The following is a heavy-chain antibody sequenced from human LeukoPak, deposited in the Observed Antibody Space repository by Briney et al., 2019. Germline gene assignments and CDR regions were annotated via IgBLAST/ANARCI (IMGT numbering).Heavy chain of an antibody. Sequence: SETLSLTCTVSGGSISNYYLNWLRQPPGKGLEWIGYIYYSGSTNYNPSPKSRVTMSLDTSKNQFSLRLTSVTAADTALYYCARGFDSKSTYFDYWGQGTLVTVSS. CDR2: IYYSGST. D-gene: IGHD5-12*01. CDR3: ARGFDSKSTYFDY. CDR1: GGSISNYY. V-gene: IGHV4-59*01. J-gene: IGHJ4*02.